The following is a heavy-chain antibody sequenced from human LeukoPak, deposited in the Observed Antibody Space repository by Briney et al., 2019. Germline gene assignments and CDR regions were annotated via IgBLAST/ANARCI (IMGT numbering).Heavy chain of an antibody. CDR2: INHSGST. J-gene: IGHJ3*02. D-gene: IGHD3-10*01. V-gene: IGHV4-34*01. Sequence: PSETLSLTCAVYGGSFSGYYWSWIRQPPGKGLEWIGEINHSGSTNYNPSLKSRVTISVDKSKNQFSLKLSSVTAADTAVYYCARGWVTMVRVVTGASDIWGQGTIVTASS. CDR1: GGSFSGYY. CDR3: ARGWVTMVRVVTGASDI.